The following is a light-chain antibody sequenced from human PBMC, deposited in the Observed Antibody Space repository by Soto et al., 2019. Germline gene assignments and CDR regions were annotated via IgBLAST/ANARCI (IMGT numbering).Light chain of an antibody. V-gene: IGKV1-39*01. J-gene: IGKJ3*01. CDR3: QQSYSTLFT. CDR1: QSISNY. CDR2: AAS. Sequence: DIQMTQSPSSLSASVGDRVTITCRASQSISNYINWYQQKPGRAPKLLIYAASTLQAGVPSRFSGSGSGTDFTLTMSSLQPEDFATYFCQQSYSTLFTFGPGTKVDI.